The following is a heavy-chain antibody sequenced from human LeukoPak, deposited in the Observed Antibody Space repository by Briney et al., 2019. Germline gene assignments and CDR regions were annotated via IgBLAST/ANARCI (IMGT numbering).Heavy chain of an antibody. D-gene: IGHD6-19*01. CDR1: GGSISSSSYY. V-gene: IGHV4-39*07. CDR2: IYYSGST. J-gene: IGHJ4*02. Sequence: PSETLSLTCTVSGGSISSSSYYWGWIRQPPGKGLEWIGSIYYSGSTYYNPSLKSRVTISVDTSKNQFSLKLSSVTAADTAVYYCARDPGAYSSGWHLEDYWGQGTLVTVSS. CDR3: ARDPGAYSSGWHLEDY.